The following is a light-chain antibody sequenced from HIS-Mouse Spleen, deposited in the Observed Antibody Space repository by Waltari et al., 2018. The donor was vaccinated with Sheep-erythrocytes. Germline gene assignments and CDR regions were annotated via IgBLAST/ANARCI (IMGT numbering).Light chain of an antibody. J-gene: IGLJ3*02. CDR3: CSYAGSSTPWV. CDR1: SSHVGSYNL. CDR2: EGS. Sequence: QSALNQPASASGSPGQSITISCTGTSSHVGSYNLLSQYQQHPGKAPKLMIYEGSKRPSGVSNRFSGSKSGNTASLTISGLQAEDEADYYCCSYAGSSTPWVFGGGTKLTVL. V-gene: IGLV2-23*01.